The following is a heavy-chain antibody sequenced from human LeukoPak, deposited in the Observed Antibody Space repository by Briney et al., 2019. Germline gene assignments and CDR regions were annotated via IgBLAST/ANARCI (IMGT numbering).Heavy chain of an antibody. J-gene: IGHJ4*02. CDR2: ISAYNGNT. Sequence: ASVKVSCEASGYTFTSYGISWVRQAPGQGLEWMGWISAYNGNTNYAQKLQGRVTMTTDTSTSTACMELRSLRSDDTAVYYCARDRVVRPKTSIDYWGQGTLVTVSS. CDR3: ARDRVVRPKTSIDY. V-gene: IGHV1-18*01. CDR1: GYTFTSYG. D-gene: IGHD3-10*01.